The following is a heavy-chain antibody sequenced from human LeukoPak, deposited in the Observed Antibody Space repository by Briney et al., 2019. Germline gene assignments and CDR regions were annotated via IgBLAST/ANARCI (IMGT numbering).Heavy chain of an antibody. CDR2: IYHSGRS. Sequence: SETLPLTCTVSGDSISNGVKYWSWIRQHPGRGLEWIGYIYHSGRSYYNPSLKSRITMSVDTSKNQFSLHLSSVTAADTAVYYCARDQVECTGGTCQSRVGFDFWGQGTLVTVSS. CDR1: GDSISNGVKY. V-gene: IGHV4-31*03. J-gene: IGHJ4*02. CDR3: ARDQVECTGGTCQSRVGFDF. D-gene: IGHD2-8*02.